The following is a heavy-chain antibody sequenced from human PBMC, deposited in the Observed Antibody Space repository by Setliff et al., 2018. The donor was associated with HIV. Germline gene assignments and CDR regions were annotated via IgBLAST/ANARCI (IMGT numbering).Heavy chain of an antibody. D-gene: IGHD3-22*01. CDR3: ARDRDYDSSHLDAFDI. J-gene: IGHJ3*02. V-gene: IGHV1-69*05. CDR1: GGTFSSYA. Sequence: SCKASGGTFSSYAISWVRQAPGQGLEWMGGIIPIFGTANYAQKFQGRVTITTDESTSTAYMELSSLRSEDTAVYYCARDRDYDSSHLDAFDIWGQGTMVTVSS. CDR2: IIPIFGTA.